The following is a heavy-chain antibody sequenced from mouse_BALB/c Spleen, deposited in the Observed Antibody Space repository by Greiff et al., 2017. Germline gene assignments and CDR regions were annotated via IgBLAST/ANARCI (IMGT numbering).Heavy chain of an antibody. V-gene: IGHV5-12-2*01. J-gene: IGHJ2*01. Sequence: EVMLVESGGGLVLPGGSLKLSCAASGFTFSSYTMSWVRQTPEKRLEWVAYISNGGGSTYYPDTVKGRFTISRDNAKNTLYLQMSSLKSEDTAMYYCARHGMGGYYFDYWGQGTTLTVSS. CDR2: ISNGGGST. CDR1: GFTFSSYT. CDR3: ARHGMGGYYFDY. D-gene: IGHD2-3*01.